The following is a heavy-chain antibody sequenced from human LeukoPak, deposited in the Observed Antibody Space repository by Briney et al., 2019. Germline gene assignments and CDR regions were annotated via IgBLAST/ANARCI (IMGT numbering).Heavy chain of an antibody. CDR3: ARDHEKGDY. J-gene: IGHJ4*02. Sequence: ASVKVSCKASGYTLTSYGINWMRQAPGQGLEWMGIINPSGGSTSYAQKFQGRVTMTRDTSTSTVYMELSSLRSEDTAVYYCARDHEKGDYWGQGTLVTVSS. CDR2: INPSGGST. CDR1: GYTLTSYG. V-gene: IGHV1-46*01.